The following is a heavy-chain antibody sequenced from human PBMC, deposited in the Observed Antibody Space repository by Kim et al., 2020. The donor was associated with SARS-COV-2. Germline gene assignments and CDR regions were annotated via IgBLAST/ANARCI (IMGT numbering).Heavy chain of an antibody. CDR3: AIGQHIVVVTTDDN. Sequence: GGSLRLSCAASGFSFSSYSMDWVRQAPGKGLEGGAQINRSRPYIYYADSVKGRFTISRDNAKNSLYLQMNSLRAEDTAVYYCAIGQHIVVVTTDDNWGQGALVTVSS. CDR1: GFSFSSYS. CDR2: INRSRPYI. J-gene: IGHJ4*02. D-gene: IGHD2-21*02. V-gene: IGHV3-21*05.